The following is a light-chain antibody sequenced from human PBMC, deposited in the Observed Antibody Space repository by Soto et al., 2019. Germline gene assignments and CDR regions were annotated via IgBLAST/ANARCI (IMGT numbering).Light chain of an antibody. Sequence: DIQMTQSPSSLSASVGDRVTITCRASQNINTYLNWYQQKPGRAPNLLISTTTTLQSGVPLRFSGSGSGTEFFLTISSLQPEDFATYYCQQCYSSPRTFGQGTTVENK. CDR2: TTT. V-gene: IGKV1-39*01. J-gene: IGKJ1*01. CDR3: QQCYSSPRT. CDR1: QNINTY.